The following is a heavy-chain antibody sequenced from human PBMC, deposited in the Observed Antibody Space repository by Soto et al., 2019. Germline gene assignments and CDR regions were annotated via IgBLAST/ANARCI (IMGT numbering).Heavy chain of an antibody. J-gene: IGHJ4*02. D-gene: IGHD1-26*01. CDR2: IYPGDSDT. V-gene: IGHV5-51*01. CDR3: AKEGGLSGSYYISSSCYFDY. Sequence: PGESLKISCKGSGYSFTSYWIGWVRQMPGKGLEWMGIIYPGDSDTRYSPSFQGQVTISADKSISTAYLQWSSLRAEDTSVYYCAKEGGLSGSYYISSSCYFDYWGQGTLVTVSS. CDR1: GYSFTSYW.